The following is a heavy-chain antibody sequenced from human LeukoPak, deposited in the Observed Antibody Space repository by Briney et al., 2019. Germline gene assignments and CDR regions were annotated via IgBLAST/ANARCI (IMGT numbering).Heavy chain of an antibody. CDR2: FIPIFGTA. Sequence: GASVKVSCKASGGTFSSYAISWVRQRPGQGLELMGGFIPIFGTANYAQKFPGRVTITADESTSTAYMELSSLRSEDTAVYYCATRYCSGGSCYHTPLDYWGQGTLVTVSS. CDR3: ATRYCSGGSCYHTPLDY. CDR1: GGTFSSYA. D-gene: IGHD2-15*01. J-gene: IGHJ4*02. V-gene: IGHV1-69*13.